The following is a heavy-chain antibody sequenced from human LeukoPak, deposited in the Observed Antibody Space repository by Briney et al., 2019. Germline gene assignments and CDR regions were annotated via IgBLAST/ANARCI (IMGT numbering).Heavy chain of an antibody. D-gene: IGHD3-10*01. CDR1: GFTFSDYG. V-gene: IGHV3-7*01. J-gene: IGHJ4*02. CDR3: AANGFGEDY. CDR2: IKEDGSEK. Sequence: GGSLRLSCAASGFTFSDYGMHWVRQAPGKGLEWVANIKEDGSEKYYVDSVKGRFTISRDNAKNLLFLQMDSLRAGDTAVYYCAANGFGEDYWGQGTLVTVSS.